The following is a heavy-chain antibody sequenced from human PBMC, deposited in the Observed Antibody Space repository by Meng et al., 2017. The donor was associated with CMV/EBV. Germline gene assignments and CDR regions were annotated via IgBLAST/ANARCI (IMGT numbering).Heavy chain of an antibody. CDR1: GGSISSGGYY. J-gene: IGHJ4*02. Sequence: SETLSLTCTVSGGSISSGGYYWSWIRQHPGKGLEWIGYIYYSGSTYYNPSIKSRVTISVDTSKNQFSLKLSSVTAADTAVYYCARMGIAAAGVVDYWGQGTLVTVSS. CDR3: ARMGIAAAGVVDY. V-gene: IGHV4-31*03. CDR2: IYYSGST. D-gene: IGHD6-13*01.